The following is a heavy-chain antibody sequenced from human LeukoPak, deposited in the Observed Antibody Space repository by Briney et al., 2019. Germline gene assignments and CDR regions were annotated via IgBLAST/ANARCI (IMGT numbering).Heavy chain of an antibody. CDR1: GGTFSSYA. J-gene: IGHJ6*02. CDR3: ARDYIVVVPAASGPGSRPRESTPRYYYGMDV. Sequence: ASVKVSCKASGGTFSSYAISWVRQAPGQGLEWMGRIIPILGIANYAQKLQGRVTMTTDTSTSTAYMELRSLRSDDTAVYYCARDYIVVVPAASGPGSRPRESTPRYYYGMDVWGQGTTVTVSS. D-gene: IGHD2-2*01. V-gene: IGHV1-69*04. CDR2: IIPILGIA.